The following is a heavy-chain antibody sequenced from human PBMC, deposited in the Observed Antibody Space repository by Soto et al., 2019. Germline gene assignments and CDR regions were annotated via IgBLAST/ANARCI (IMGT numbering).Heavy chain of an antibody. D-gene: IGHD6-19*01. CDR1: GGSITNTDYS. V-gene: IGHV4-30-4*01. CDR3: VRGSLYNFDSRGTELWFAP. Sequence: PSETLSLTCSVSGGSITNTDYSWNWIRQSPGKGLDWIGSIDHSGSTYYNPSLKSRVIISADTSKNLFSLKLRSVTAADTAVYYCVRGSLYNFDSRGTELWFAPWGRGALVTFSS. J-gene: IGHJ5*02. CDR2: IDHSGST.